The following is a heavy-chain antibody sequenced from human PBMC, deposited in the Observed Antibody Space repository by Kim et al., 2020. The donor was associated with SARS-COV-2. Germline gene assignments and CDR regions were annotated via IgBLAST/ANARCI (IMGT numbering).Heavy chain of an antibody. CDR2: IIPIFGTT. V-gene: IGHV1-69*13. Sequence: SVKVSCKASGGTFSSYAISWVRQAPGQGLEWMGGIIPIFGTTNYAQKFQGRVTITADESTSTAYMELSSLRSEDTAVYYCARSYGSGSYSFDYWGQGTLVTVSS. CDR3: ARSYGSGSYSFDY. J-gene: IGHJ4*02. D-gene: IGHD3-10*01. CDR1: GGTFSSYA.